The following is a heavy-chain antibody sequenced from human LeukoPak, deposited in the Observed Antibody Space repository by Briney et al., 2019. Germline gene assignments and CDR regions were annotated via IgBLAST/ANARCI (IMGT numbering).Heavy chain of an antibody. V-gene: IGHV4-39*02. CDR3: AREEPITIFGVVMTSGSSKGN. Sequence: PLETLSLTCTVSGGSISSSSYYWGWIRQPPGKGLEWIGSIYYSGSTYYNPPLKSRVTISVDTSKNQFSLKLSSVTAADTAVYYCAREEPITIFGVVMTSGSSKGNWGQGTLVTVSS. CDR2: IYYSGST. CDR1: GGSISSSSYY. J-gene: IGHJ4*02. D-gene: IGHD3-3*01.